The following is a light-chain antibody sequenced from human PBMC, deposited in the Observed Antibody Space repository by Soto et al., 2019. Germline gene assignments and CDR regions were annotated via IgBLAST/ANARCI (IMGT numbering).Light chain of an antibody. J-gene: IGLJ1*01. CDR2: EVS. CDR1: SSNIGGNS. CDR3: CSYASSSSYV. V-gene: IGLV2-14*01. Sequence: QSLLTPPPSVSAAPGQKVTISCSGISSNIGGNSVSWYQQHPGKAPKLMIYEVSNRPSGVSNRFSGSKSGNTASLTISGLQAEDEADYYCCSYASSSSYVFGTGTKV.